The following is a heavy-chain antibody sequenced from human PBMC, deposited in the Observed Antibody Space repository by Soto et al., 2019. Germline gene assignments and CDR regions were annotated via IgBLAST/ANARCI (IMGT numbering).Heavy chain of an antibody. Sequence: SETLSLTCAVSGYSISSGYYWGWIRQPPGKGLEWIGSIYHSGSTYYNPSLKSRVTISVDTSKNQFSLKLSSVTAADTAVYYCARDITHWEPWGWVVDYYCGMDVWGQGTKVTVSS. D-gene: IGHD2-15*01. CDR3: ARDITHWEPWGWVVDYYCGMDV. CDR2: IYHSGST. J-gene: IGHJ6*02. CDR1: GYSISSGYY. V-gene: IGHV4-38-2*02.